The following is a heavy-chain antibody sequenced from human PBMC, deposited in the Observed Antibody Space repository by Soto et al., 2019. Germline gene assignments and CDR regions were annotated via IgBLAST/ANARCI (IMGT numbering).Heavy chain of an antibody. CDR3: ARFCYSSGYTEYYFYY. CDR2: IIPIFGTA. D-gene: IGHD6-25*01. Sequence: ASVKVSCKASGGTFSSYAISWVRQASGQGLEWMGGIIPIFGTANYAQKFQGRVTITADESTSTAYMELSSLRSEDTAVYYCARFCYSSGYTEYYFYYWGQGSLV. V-gene: IGHV1-69*13. J-gene: IGHJ4*02. CDR1: GGTFSSYA.